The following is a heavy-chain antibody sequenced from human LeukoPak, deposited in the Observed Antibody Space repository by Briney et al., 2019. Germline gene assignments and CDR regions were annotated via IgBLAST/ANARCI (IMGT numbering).Heavy chain of an antibody. J-gene: IGHJ5*02. D-gene: IGHD6-19*01. Sequence: ASVKVSCKASGYTFTSYDINWVRQATGQGLEWMGWMNPNSGNTGYAQKFQGRVTMTRNTSISTAYMELSSLRSEDTAVYYCARGAPIRVAGAATFDPWGQGTLVTVSS. CDR1: GYTFTSYD. V-gene: IGHV1-8*01. CDR2: MNPNSGNT. CDR3: ARGAPIRVAGAATFDP.